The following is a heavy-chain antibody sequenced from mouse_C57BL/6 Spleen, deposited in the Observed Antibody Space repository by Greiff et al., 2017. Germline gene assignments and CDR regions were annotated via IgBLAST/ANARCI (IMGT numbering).Heavy chain of an antibody. Sequence: QVQLQQPGAELVKPGASVKLSCKASGYTFTSYWMQWVKQRPGQGLEWIGEMDPSDSYTNYNQKFKGKATLTVDTSSSPAYMQLSSLTSEDSAVYYCARRLGRGPFDYWGQGTTLTVSS. D-gene: IGHD4-1*01. V-gene: IGHV1-50*01. CDR2: MDPSDSYT. CDR1: GYTFTSYW. CDR3: ARRLGRGPFDY. J-gene: IGHJ2*01.